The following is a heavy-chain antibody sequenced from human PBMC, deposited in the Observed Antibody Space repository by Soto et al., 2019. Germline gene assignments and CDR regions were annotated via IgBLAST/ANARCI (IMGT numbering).Heavy chain of an antibody. Sequence: SLRLSCAASGYTFSSYGMHWVRQAPGKGLXWVAVISYDGSNKYYADSVKGRFTISRDNSKNTLYLQMNSLRAEDTAVYYCAKDPPNYDFWSGYYGNYYYYGMDVWGQGTTVTVSS. CDR3: AKDPPNYDFWSGYYGNYYYYGMDV. CDR1: GYTFSSYG. J-gene: IGHJ6*02. CDR2: ISYDGSNK. D-gene: IGHD3-3*01. V-gene: IGHV3-30*18.